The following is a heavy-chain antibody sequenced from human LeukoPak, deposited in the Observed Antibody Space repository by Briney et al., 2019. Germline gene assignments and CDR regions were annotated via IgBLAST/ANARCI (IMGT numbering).Heavy chain of an antibody. D-gene: IGHD6-13*01. CDR1: GGSISSGSYY. CDR3: AHRLLDIAAAGYLF. CDR2: IYWDDDK. Sequence: TLSLTCTVSGGSISSGSYYWSWIRQPPGKALEWLALIYWDDDKHYNPSLKSRLTITKDTSKNQVVLTMTNMDPVDTATYYCAHRLLDIAAAGYLFWGQGTLVTVSS. V-gene: IGHV2-5*08. J-gene: IGHJ4*02.